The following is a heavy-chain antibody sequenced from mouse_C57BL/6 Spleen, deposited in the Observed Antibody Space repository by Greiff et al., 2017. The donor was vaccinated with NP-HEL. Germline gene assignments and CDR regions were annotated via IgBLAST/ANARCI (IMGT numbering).Heavy chain of an antibody. D-gene: IGHD1-1*01. J-gene: IGHJ3*01. Sequence: VQLQQSGAELVRPGTSVKVSCKASGYAFTNYLIEWVKQRPGQGLEWIGVINPGSGGTNYNEKFKGKATLTADKSSSTAYMQLSSLTSEDSAVSCSAGDDGFACWGQGTLVTVSA. CDR3: AGDDGFAC. V-gene: IGHV1-54*01. CDR2: INPGSGGT. CDR1: GYAFTNYL.